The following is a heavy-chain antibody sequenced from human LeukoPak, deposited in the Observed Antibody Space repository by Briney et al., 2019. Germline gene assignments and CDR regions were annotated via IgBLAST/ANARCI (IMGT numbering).Heavy chain of an antibody. Sequence: ASVKVSCKASGYTFTSYGISWVRQAPGQGLEWMGWISAYNGNTNYAQKFQGRVTMTTDTSTGTAYMDLRNLRFDDTAVYFCARSGRGTYYYFDLWGQGTLVTVSS. CDR1: GYTFTSYG. D-gene: IGHD1-26*01. V-gene: IGHV1-18*01. CDR3: ARSGRGTYYYFDL. CDR2: ISAYNGNT. J-gene: IGHJ4*02.